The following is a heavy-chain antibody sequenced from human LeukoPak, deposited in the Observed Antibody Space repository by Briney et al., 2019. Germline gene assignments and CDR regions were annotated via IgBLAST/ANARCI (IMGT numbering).Heavy chain of an antibody. D-gene: IGHD4-17*01. J-gene: IGHJ4*02. CDR2: ISGDGGST. CDR3: ATGYGDSYLDY. V-gene: IGHV3-43*02. CDR1: GFTFDDYA. Sequence: GGSLRPSCAASGFTFDDYAMHWVRQAPGKGLEWVSLISGDGGSTYYADSVKGRFTISRDNSKNSLYLQMNSLRTEDTALYYCATGYGDSYLDYWGQGTLVTVSS.